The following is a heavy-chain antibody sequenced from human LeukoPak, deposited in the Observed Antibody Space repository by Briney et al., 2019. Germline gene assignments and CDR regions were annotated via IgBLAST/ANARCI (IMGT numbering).Heavy chain of an antibody. CDR3: ARHGNRDGYNLEY. V-gene: IGHV4-59*08. Sequence: PSETLSLTCTVSGGSISSYYWSWIRQPPGKGLEWIGYIYYSGSTNYNPSLKSRVTISVDTSKNQFSLKLSSVTAADTAVYYCARHGNRDGYNLEYWGQGTLVTVSS. D-gene: IGHD5-12*01. J-gene: IGHJ4*02. CDR1: GGSISSYY. CDR2: IYYSGST.